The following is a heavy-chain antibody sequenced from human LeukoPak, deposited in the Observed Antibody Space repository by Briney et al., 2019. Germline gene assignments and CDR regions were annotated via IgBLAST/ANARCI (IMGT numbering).Heavy chain of an antibody. CDR1: GGSISSYY. D-gene: IGHD3-22*01. V-gene: IGHV4-39*01. CDR3: ARIPYDSSGYYFVRLDAFDM. CDR2: IYYSGST. Sequence: PSETLSLTCTVSGGSISSYYWGWIRQPPGKGLEWIGSIYYSGSTYYNPSLKSRVTISVDTSKNQFSLKLSSVTAADTAVYYCARIPYDSSGYYFVRLDAFDMWGQGTMVTVSS. J-gene: IGHJ3*02.